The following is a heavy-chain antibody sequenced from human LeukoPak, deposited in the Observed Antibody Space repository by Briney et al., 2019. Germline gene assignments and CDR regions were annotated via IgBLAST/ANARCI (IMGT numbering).Heavy chain of an antibody. D-gene: IGHD1-26*01. CDR3: TSGNYYDDAFDI. CDR1: GGSISSGSYY. J-gene: IGHJ3*02. V-gene: IGHV4-61*02. Sequence: SETLSLTCTVSGGSISSGSYYWSWIRQPAGKGLEWFGRIYTSGSTNYNPSLKSRFTISVDTSKNQFSLKLRSVTAADTAVYYCTSGNYYDDAFDIWGQGTMVTVSS. CDR2: IYTSGST.